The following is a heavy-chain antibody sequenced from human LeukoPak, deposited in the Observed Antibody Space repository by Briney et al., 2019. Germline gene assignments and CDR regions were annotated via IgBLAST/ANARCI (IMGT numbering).Heavy chain of an antibody. CDR3: AREGYCSGGSCYPAHWYFDL. V-gene: IGHV4-39*02. J-gene: IGHJ2*01. CDR1: GGSISSSSYY. D-gene: IGHD2-15*01. Sequence: PSETLSLTCTVSGGSISSSSYYWGWIRQPPGKGLEWIGSIYYSGSTYYNPSLKSRVTISVDTSKNQFSLKLSSVTAADTAVYYCAREGYCSGGSCYPAHWYFDLWGRGTLVTVSS. CDR2: IYYSGST.